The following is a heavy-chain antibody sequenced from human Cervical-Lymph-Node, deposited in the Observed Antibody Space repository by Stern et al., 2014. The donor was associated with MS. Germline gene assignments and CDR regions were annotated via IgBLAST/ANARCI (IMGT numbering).Heavy chain of an antibody. V-gene: IGHV1-2*06. J-gene: IGHJ4*02. CDR2: INPNSGGT. Sequence: QDQLVQSGAEVRKPGASVKVSCKASGYTFTDYYMHWVRQVPGQGLEWMGRINPNSGGTNSAQKFQGGVTMTRDTSIGTAYMELTRLRSDDTAVYYCARSELSAPQGNFDYWGQGTLVTVSS. CDR1: GYTFTDYY. D-gene: IGHD1-1*01. CDR3: ARSELSAPQGNFDY.